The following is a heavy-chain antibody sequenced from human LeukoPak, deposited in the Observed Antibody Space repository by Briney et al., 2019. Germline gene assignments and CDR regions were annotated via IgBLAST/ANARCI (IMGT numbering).Heavy chain of an antibody. CDR1: GFTFTSSA. V-gene: IGHV1-58*01. CDR3: AAIVGATEHRDY. J-gene: IGHJ4*02. D-gene: IGHD1-26*01. CDR2: IVVGSGNT. Sequence: ASVKVSCEASGFTFTSSAVQWVRQARGQRLEWIGWIVVGSGNTNYAQKFQERVTITRDMSTSTAYMELSSLRSEDTAVYYCAAIVGATEHRDYWGQGTLVTVSS.